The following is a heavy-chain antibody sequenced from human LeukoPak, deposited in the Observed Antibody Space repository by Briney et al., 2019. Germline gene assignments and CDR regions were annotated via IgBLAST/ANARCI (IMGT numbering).Heavy chain of an antibody. V-gene: IGHV4-59*12. Sequence: PSETLSLTCTVSGGSISSYYWSWIRQPPGKGLEWIGYIYYSGSTNYNPSLKSRVTISVDTSKNQFSLKLSSVTAADTAVYHCARDAGIAVAGFDYWGQGTLVTVSS. CDR3: ARDAGIAVAGFDY. D-gene: IGHD6-19*01. J-gene: IGHJ4*02. CDR1: GGSISSYY. CDR2: IYYSGST.